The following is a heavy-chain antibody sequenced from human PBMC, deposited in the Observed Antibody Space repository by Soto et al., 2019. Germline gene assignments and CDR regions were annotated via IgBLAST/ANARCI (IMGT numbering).Heavy chain of an antibody. Sequence: EGSLRLSCGASGFTFSSYFMGWVRQAPGKGLEWVSVISGSGGSTYYADSVKGRFSISRDNSKNTVYLQMSNLRAEDTAVYYCAKGRCSGTTCYSPFDYWGQGTLVTVSS. CDR2: ISGSGGST. D-gene: IGHD2-2*01. CDR3: AKGRCSGTTCYSPFDY. CDR1: GFTFSSYF. V-gene: IGHV3-23*01. J-gene: IGHJ4*02.